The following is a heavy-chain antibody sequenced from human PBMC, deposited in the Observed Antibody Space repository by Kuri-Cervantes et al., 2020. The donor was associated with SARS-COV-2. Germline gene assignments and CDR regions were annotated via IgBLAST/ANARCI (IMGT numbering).Heavy chain of an antibody. J-gene: IGHJ5*02. CDR2: ISGYSTI. Sequence: GESLKISCAASGFTFSSYSMNWVRQAPGKGLEGVSSISGYSTIYYADSVKGRFTISRDYAKNSLYLQMNSLRAEDTAVYYCARDCVYTSSSWFDPWGQGTLVTVSS. V-gene: IGHV3-69-1*01. CDR1: GFTFSSYS. D-gene: IGHD6-6*01. CDR3: ARDCVYTSSSWFDP.